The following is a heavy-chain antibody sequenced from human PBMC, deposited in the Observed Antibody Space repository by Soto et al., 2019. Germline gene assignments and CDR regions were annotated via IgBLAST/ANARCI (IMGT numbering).Heavy chain of an antibody. J-gene: IGHJ6*02. CDR2: IYYSGST. CDR1: GGSVSSGSYY. V-gene: IGHV4-61*01. D-gene: IGHD3-3*01. CDR3: ARDVLSPGEWFPYYYGMDV. Sequence: QVQLQESGPGLVKPSETLSLTCTVSGGSVSSGSYYWSWIRQPPGKGLEWIGYIYYSGSTNYNPSLKSRVTISVDTSKNQFSLKLSSVTAADTAVYYCARDVLSPGEWFPYYYGMDVWGQGTTVTVSS.